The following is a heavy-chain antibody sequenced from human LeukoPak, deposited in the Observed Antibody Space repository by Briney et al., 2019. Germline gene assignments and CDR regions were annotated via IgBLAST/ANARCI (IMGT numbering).Heavy chain of an antibody. CDR3: ARHLSGITGYTYGRGIDY. CDR2: IKKEGSEK. J-gene: IGHJ4*02. V-gene: IGHV3-7*01. D-gene: IGHD5-12*01. CDR1: GFTFSSYW. Sequence: GGSLRLSCAASGFTFSSYWMSSVRQAPGKGLEWVANIKKEGSEKYYVDSVKGRFTISRDNAKKSLYLQMNSLRAEDTAVYYCARHLSGITGYTYGRGIDYWGQGTLLTVSS.